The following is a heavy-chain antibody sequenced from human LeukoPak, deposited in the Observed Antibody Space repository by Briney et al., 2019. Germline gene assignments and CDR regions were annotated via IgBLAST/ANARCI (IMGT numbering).Heavy chain of an antibody. Sequence: PSETLSLTCAVYGGSFSGYYWSWIRQPPGKGLEWIGEINHSGSTNYNPSLKSRVTISVDTSKNQFSLKLGSVTAADTAVYYCARAPYSSSWYSDYWGQGTLVTVSS. V-gene: IGHV4-34*01. CDR2: INHSGST. CDR1: GGSFSGYY. CDR3: ARAPYSSSWYSDY. J-gene: IGHJ4*02. D-gene: IGHD6-13*01.